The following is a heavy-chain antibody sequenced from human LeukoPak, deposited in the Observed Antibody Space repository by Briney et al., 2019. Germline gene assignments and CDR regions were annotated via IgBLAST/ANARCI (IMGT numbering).Heavy chain of an antibody. CDR1: GGTFSSSA. V-gene: IGHV1-69*13. CDR3: ASGSGSYYRNWFDP. Sequence: EASVKVSCKASGGTFSSSAIDWVRQAPGQGLEWMGGIIPIFGTTNYAQKFQGRVTITAVESMRTAYMELSSLRSEDTAVYYCASGSGSYYRNWFDPWGQGTLVTVSS. J-gene: IGHJ5*02. CDR2: IIPIFGTT. D-gene: IGHD3-10*01.